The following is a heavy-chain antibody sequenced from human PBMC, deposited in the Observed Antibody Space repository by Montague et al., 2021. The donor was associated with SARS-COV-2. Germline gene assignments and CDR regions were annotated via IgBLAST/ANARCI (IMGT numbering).Heavy chain of an antibody. CDR2: IPCVGCNT. V-gene: IGHV3-30-3*01. CDR1: GFIFSSYA. D-gene: IGHD2-15*01. J-gene: IGHJ4*02. CDR3: ARAGWRCSGCSCYSQEGFDY. Sequence: SLRLSCAASGFIFSSYAMPWVRQAPGKGLEWVAAIPCVGCNTYYADSVTGRFTISRDNSKNTLYLQMSSLRAEDTAVYYCARAGWRCSGCSCYSQEGFDYWGQGTLVTVSS.